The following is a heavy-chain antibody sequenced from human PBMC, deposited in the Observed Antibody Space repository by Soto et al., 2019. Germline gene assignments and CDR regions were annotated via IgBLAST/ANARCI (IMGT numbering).Heavy chain of an antibody. Sequence: SETLSLPCTVSGGSVSTSSYYWGWVRQPPGKGLEWIGSVYYSGRTYYNPSLESRVTISVDKSKNQFSLKLMSLSAADTAVYYCGRLEGLATISYYFDYWGQGPLVTVSS. CDR1: GGSVSTSSYY. D-gene: IGHD3-9*01. CDR3: GRLEGLATISYYFDY. CDR2: VYYSGRT. V-gene: IGHV4-39*01. J-gene: IGHJ4*02.